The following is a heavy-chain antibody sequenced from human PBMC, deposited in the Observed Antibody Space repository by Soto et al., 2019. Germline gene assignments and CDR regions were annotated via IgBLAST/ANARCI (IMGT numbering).Heavy chain of an antibody. CDR2: VSGYTGNT. V-gene: IGHV1-18*01. CDR3: ARFGSAPYYYYGVDV. J-gene: IGHJ6*02. D-gene: IGHD3-10*01. CDR1: GYIFTNYD. Sequence: QVQLVQSETEVKKPGASVKVSCKASGYIFTNYDITWVRQAPGQGLEWMGWVSGYTGNTKYAQKSKDRVTMTTDPSTRTVYMELRSLRSDDTAVYYCARFGSAPYYYYGVDVWGQGTTVFVSS.